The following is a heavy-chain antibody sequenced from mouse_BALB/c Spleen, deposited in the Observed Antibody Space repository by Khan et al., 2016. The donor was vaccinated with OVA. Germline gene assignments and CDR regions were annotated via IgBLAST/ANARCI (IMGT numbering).Heavy chain of an antibody. Sequence: EVQLQESGPGLVKPSQSLSLTCTVTGYSITSGYGWNWIRQFPGNKLEWVGYISYSGSTNYNPSLKSRISITRDTSTNQFFLQLNSVTTEDTATXYCARKARIKYWGQGTTLTVSS. CDR1: GYSITSGYG. CDR3: ARKARIKY. V-gene: IGHV3-2*02. CDR2: ISYSGST. D-gene: IGHD3-2*02. J-gene: IGHJ2*01.